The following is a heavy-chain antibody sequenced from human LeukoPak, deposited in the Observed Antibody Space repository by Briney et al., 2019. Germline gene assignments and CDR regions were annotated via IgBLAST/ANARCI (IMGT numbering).Heavy chain of an antibody. CDR2: IYYSGST. CDR3: AELYCSGGSCYFDY. D-gene: IGHD2-15*01. V-gene: IGHV4-61*05. CDR1: GGSISSSSYY. Sequence: SETLSLTCTVSGGSISSSSYYWGWIRQPPGKGLEWIGYIYYSGSTNYNPSLKSRVTISVDTSKKQVSLNLSSVTAADTAVYYCAELYCSGGSCYFDYWGQGTLVTVSS. J-gene: IGHJ4*02.